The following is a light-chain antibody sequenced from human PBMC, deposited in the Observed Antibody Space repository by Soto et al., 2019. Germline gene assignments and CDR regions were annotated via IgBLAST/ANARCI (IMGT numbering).Light chain of an antibody. CDR1: QSVATN. J-gene: IGKJ1*01. CDR2: GAS. Sequence: LMKHSPATLAVYAGDRATLSCRARQSVATNLAWYQQKPGQPPRLLIYGASTRATGIPDRFSGSGSGTEFTLTISSLQSVDVAVYSCQQYNNWPWTFGQGTWWIS. V-gene: IGKV3-15*01. CDR3: QQYNNWPWT.